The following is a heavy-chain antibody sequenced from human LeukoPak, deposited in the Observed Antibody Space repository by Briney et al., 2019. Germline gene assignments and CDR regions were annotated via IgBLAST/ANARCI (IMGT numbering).Heavy chain of an antibody. CDR2: INPNSGGT. Sequence: AVSVKVSCKASGYTFTGYYMHWVRQAPGQGLEWMGWINPNSGGTNYAQKFQGRVTMTRDTSISTAYMELSRLRSDDTAVYYCARDGFVAAPDKYYYYGMDVWGQGTTVTVSS. D-gene: IGHD3-10*01. J-gene: IGHJ6*02. V-gene: IGHV1-2*02. CDR3: ARDGFVAAPDKYYYYGMDV. CDR1: GYTFTGYY.